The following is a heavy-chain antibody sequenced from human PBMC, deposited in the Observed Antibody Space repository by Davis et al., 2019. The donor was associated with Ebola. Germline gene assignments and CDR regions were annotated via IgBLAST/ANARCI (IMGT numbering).Heavy chain of an antibody. CDR2: IKQDGSEK. D-gene: IGHD4-17*01. CDR3: ARVLTTVTTGWFDP. CDR1: GFTFSSYG. V-gene: IGHV3-7*01. Sequence: GESLKISCAASGFTFSSYGMHWVRQAPGKGLEWVANIKQDGSEKYYVDSVKGRFTISRDNAKNSLYLQMNSLRAEDTAVYYCARVLTTVTTGWFDPWGQGTLVTVSS. J-gene: IGHJ5*02.